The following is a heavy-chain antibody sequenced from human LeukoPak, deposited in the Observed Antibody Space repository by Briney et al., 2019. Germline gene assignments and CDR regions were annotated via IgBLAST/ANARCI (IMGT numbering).Heavy chain of an antibody. CDR2: MSYGGTYK. D-gene: IGHD4-17*01. CDR1: GFTFSSYA. CDR3: AREGTGGYGDYSTTYYYYGMDV. J-gene: IGHJ6*02. Sequence: PGGSLRLSCAASGFTFSSYAMHWVRQAPGKGLGWVAVMSYGGTYKYYADSVKGRFTISRDNSKNTVYLQMNSLRAEDTAVYYCAREGTGGYGDYSTTYYYYGMDVWGQGTTVTVSS. V-gene: IGHV3-30-3*01.